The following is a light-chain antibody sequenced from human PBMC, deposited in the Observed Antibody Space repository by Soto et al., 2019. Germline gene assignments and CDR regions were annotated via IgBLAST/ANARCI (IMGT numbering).Light chain of an antibody. Sequence: EIVLTQSPATLSLSPGERATLSCRASQSVTSNYLAWFQQKPGQAPRLLIYGASNRATGIPDRFSGSGSGTDFTLTISRLEPEDFAVYYCQQYGGLPRTFGPGTKVDIK. J-gene: IGKJ1*01. CDR3: QQYGGLPRT. V-gene: IGKV3-20*01. CDR1: QSVTSNY. CDR2: GAS.